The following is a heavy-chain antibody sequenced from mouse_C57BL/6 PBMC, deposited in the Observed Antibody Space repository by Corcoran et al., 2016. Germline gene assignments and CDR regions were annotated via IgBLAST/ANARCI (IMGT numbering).Heavy chain of an antibody. CDR2: INPNNGGT. CDR3: ARDLFDY. V-gene: IGHV1-26*01. J-gene: IGHJ2*01. CDR1: GYTFTDYY. Sequence: EVQLQQSGPELVKPGASVKISCKASGYTFTDYYMHWVKQSHGKSLEWIGDINPNNGGTSYNQKFKGKATLTVDKSSSTAYMELRSLTSEDSAVYYCARDLFDYWGQGTTLTVSS.